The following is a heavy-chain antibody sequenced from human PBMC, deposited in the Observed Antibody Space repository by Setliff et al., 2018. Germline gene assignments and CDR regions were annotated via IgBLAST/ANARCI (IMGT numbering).Heavy chain of an antibody. CDR1: GFTSSSRW. Sequence: GGSLRLSCVVSGFTSSSRWMGWVRQAPGKGLEWVANLKYDGSESFYVDSVKGRFTISRDNAKNSLYLQMNSLRVEDTAVYYCARVVDMGWFDPWGQGTLVTVSS. CDR3: ARVVDMGWFDP. V-gene: IGHV3-7*03. J-gene: IGHJ5*02. CDR2: LKYDGSES.